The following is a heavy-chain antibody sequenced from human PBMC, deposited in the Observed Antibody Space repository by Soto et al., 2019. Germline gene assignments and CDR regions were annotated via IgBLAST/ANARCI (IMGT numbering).Heavy chain of an antibody. V-gene: IGHV1-69*02. CDR2: IIPILGIA. CDR1: GCTFSSYT. Sequence: GASVKVSCKASGCTFSSYTISWVRQAPGQGLEWMGRIIPILGIANYAQKFQGRVTITADKSTSTAYMELSSLRSEDTAVYYCARERIVVVPAAPIIYNWFDPWGQGTLVTVSS. J-gene: IGHJ5*02. D-gene: IGHD2-2*01. CDR3: ARERIVVVPAAPIIYNWFDP.